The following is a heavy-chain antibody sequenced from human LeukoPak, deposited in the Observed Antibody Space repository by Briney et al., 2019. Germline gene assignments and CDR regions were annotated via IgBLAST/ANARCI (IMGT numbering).Heavy chain of an antibody. CDR1: GFTFGDYA. D-gene: IGHD4-23*01. CDR2: ISYDGSNK. CDR3: ARGARKGDDYGGFFDY. J-gene: IGHJ4*02. V-gene: IGHV3-30*04. Sequence: PGGSLRLSCIASGFTFGDYAMSWVRQAPGKGLEWVAVISYDGSNKYSADSVKGRFTISRDNSKNTLYMQMNSLRAEDTAVYYCARGARKGDDYGGFFDYWGQGTLVTVSS.